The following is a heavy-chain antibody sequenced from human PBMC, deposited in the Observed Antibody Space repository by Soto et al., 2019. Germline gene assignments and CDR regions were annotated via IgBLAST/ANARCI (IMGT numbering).Heavy chain of an antibody. Sequence: ASVKVSCKASGYTFTGYYMHWVRQAPGQGLERMGWINPNSGGTNYAQKFQGWVTMTRDTSISTAYMELSRLRSDDTAVYYCARAGDIVVVPAGSGFDPWGQGTLVTVSS. CDR2: INPNSGGT. J-gene: IGHJ5*02. D-gene: IGHD2-2*01. V-gene: IGHV1-2*04. CDR3: ARAGDIVVVPAGSGFDP. CDR1: GYTFTGYY.